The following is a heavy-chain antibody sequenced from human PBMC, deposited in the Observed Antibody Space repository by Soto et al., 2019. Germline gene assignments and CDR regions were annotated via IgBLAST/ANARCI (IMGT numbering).Heavy chain of an antibody. Sequence: VQLVESGGGEVQPGGSLRLSCAASGFTYTDFALHWVRQAPGKGLEWVAIISYDGSDKYYADSAKGRFAISRDNPKNTLDLEINSLTPEDTAVYFCAGRAWAIYYAIDVWGQGTTVTVFS. V-gene: IGHV3-30*09. CDR2: ISYDGSDK. J-gene: IGHJ6*02. CDR1: GFTYTDFA. CDR3: AGRAWAIYYAIDV. D-gene: IGHD2-21*01.